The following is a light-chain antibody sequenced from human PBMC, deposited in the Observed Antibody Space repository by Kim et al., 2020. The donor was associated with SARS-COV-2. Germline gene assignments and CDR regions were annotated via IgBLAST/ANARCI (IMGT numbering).Light chain of an antibody. CDR1: QTVFNNY. Sequence: ENVLTQSPGTLSLFPGERATLSCRASQTVFNNYLAWYQQKPGQPPRLLIYGASSRATGIPDRFSGSGSGTDFTLTISRLEPEDLAVYFCQRYGSSSRTFGQGAKVDIK. J-gene: IGKJ1*01. CDR3: QRYGSSSRT. CDR2: GAS. V-gene: IGKV3-20*01.